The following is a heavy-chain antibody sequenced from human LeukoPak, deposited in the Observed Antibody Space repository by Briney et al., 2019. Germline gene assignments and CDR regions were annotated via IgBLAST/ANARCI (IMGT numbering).Heavy chain of an antibody. V-gene: IGHV4-59*08. D-gene: IGHD2-15*01. Sequence: PTETLSLTCTVSGGSISGYYWSWIRQPPGQGLEWIGFIYYRGTSKYNPSLMSRVTMSVDTSKNQVSLKLSSVTAADTAVYYCARHYCSGGNCYYFDHWGQGTLVTVSS. CDR2: IYYRGTS. J-gene: IGHJ4*02. CDR3: ARHYCSGGNCYYFDH. CDR1: GGSISGYY.